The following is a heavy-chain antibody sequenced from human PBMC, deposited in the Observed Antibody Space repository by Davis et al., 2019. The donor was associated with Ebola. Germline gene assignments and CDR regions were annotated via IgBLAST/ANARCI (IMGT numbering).Heavy chain of an antibody. D-gene: IGHD3-10*01. CDR1: GGSFSDYF. V-gene: IGHV4-34*01. Sequence: MPSETLSLTCAVYGGSFSDYFWSWIRQAPEKGLEWIGEISHHSGYTNYNPSLRSRVAISVDSSKNQFSLRLTSVTAADTAVYFCARDKSDTSLIRGPFGLDVWGQGTTVTVSS. J-gene: IGHJ6*02. CDR2: ISHHSGYT. CDR3: ARDKSDTSLIRGPFGLDV.